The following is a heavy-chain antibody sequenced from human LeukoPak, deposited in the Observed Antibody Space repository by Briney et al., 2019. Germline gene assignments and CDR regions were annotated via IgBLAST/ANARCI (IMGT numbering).Heavy chain of an antibody. Sequence: SETLSLTCTVSGGSISSGDYYWSWIGQPPGKDLEWIGNIYYSGSTYYNPSLESRVNISIQTSKNQFSLKLTSVTPADTAVYYCAGDYGDLLTGIRFDTWGQGTLVTVSS. CDR1: GGSISSGDYY. J-gene: IGHJ5*02. V-gene: IGHV4-30-4*01. CDR2: IYYSGST. CDR3: AGDYGDLLTGIRFDT. D-gene: IGHD4-17*01.